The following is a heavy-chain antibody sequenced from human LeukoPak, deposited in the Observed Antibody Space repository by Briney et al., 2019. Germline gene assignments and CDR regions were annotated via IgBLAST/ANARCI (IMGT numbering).Heavy chain of an antibody. CDR3: ARGRYGGYYYYYYMDV. CDR1: GGSFSGYY. V-gene: IGHV4-34*01. J-gene: IGHJ6*03. CDR2: INHSGST. D-gene: IGHD5-12*01. Sequence: KPSETLSLTCAVYGGSFSGYYWSWIRQPPGKGLEWIGEINHSGSTNYNPSLKSRVTISVDTSKNQFSLKLSSVTAADTAVYYCARGRYGGYYYYYYMDVWGKGTTVTVSS.